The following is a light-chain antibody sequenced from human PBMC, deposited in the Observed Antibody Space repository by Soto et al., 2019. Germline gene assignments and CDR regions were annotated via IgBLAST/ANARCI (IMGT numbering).Light chain of an antibody. CDR2: DVT. V-gene: IGLV2-14*01. J-gene: IGLJ2*01. CDR1: NSDIGSYNY. Sequence: QSVLTQPASVSGSPGQSITISYTGANSDIGSYNYVSWYQQHPGKAPKLLIYDVTKWPSGVSNRFSGSKSGNTASLTISGLQAEDEADYYCSSYTSASTLVFGGGTKLTVL. CDR3: SSYTSASTLV.